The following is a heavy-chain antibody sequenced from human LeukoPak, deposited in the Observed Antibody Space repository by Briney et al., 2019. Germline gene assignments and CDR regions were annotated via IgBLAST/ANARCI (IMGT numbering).Heavy chain of an antibody. CDR2: ISYDGSNK. CDR1: GFTFSSYA. J-gene: IGHJ3*02. Sequence: GGSLRLSCAASGFTFSSYAMHWVRQAPGKGLEWVAVISYDGSNKYYADSVKGRFTISRDNSKNTLYLQMNSLRAEDTAVYYCARERGITMIVALPDAFDIWGQGTMVTVSS. CDR3: ARERGITMIVALPDAFDI. V-gene: IGHV3-30-3*01. D-gene: IGHD3-22*01.